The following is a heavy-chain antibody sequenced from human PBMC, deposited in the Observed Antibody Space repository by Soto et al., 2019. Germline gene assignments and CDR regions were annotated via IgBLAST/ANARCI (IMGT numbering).Heavy chain of an antibody. CDR3: ARETYYYDSSGYYYDDY. CDR2: IYYSGST. D-gene: IGHD3-22*01. Sequence: PSETLSLTCTVSGGSISSGGYYWSWIRQHPGKGLEWIGYIYYSGSTYYNPSLKSRVTISVDTSKNQFSLKLSSVTAADTAVYYCARETYYYDSSGYYYDDYWGQGTLVTVSS. CDR1: GGSISSGGYY. J-gene: IGHJ4*02. V-gene: IGHV4-31*03.